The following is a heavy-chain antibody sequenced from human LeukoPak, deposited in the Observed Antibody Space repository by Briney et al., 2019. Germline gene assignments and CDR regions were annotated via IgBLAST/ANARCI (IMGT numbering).Heavy chain of an antibody. D-gene: IGHD7-27*01. CDR1: GGSISTSIYY. J-gene: IGHJ4*02. V-gene: IGHV4-39*01. Sequence: PSETLSLTCTVSGGSISTSIYYWGWIRQPPGKGLEWLGSLYYSGSTYYNPSLKSRVSISVDTSKNQFSLKLSSVTAADTAVYYCARQSSFNWVYFDYWGQGTLVTVSS. CDR2: LYYSGST. CDR3: ARQSSFNWVYFDY.